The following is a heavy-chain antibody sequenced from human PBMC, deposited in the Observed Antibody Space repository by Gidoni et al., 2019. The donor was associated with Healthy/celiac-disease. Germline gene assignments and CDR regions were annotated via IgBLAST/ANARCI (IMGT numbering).Heavy chain of an antibody. CDR3: ARADPGRPKPVDAFDI. J-gene: IGHJ3*02. V-gene: IGHV4-34*01. CDR2: INHSGST. Sequence: QVQLQQWGAGLLKPSETLSLTCAVYGGSFSGYYWSWIRQPPGKGLEWIGEINHSGSTNYNPSLKSRVTISVDTSKSQFSLKLSSVTAADTAVYYCARADPGRPKPVDAFDIWGQGTMVTVSS. CDR1: GGSFSGYY.